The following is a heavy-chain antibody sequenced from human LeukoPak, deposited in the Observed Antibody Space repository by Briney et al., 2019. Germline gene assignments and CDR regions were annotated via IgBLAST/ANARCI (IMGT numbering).Heavy chain of an antibody. CDR1: GGSISSYY. CDR3: ARPMATTLGWAFDI. CDR2: IYYSGST. Sequence: SETLSLTCTVSGGSISSYYWSWIRQPPGKGLEWIGYIYYSGSTNYNPSLKSRVTISVDTSKNQFSLKLSSVTAADTAVYYCARPMATTLGWAFDIWGQGTMVTVSS. D-gene: IGHD5-12*01. J-gene: IGHJ3*02. V-gene: IGHV4-59*08.